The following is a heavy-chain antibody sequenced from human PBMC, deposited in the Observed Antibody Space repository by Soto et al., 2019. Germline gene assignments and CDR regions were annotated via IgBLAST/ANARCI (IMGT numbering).Heavy chain of an antibody. V-gene: IGHV4-59*01. Sequence: SETLSLTCTVSSGSIGSYYWSWIRQPPGKGLEWIGYVYYSGSTNYNPSLKSRVTISVDTPKNQFSLKLSSVTAADTALYFCARAYCDGGTCYPDRLFDNWGQGTLVTVSS. CDR1: SGSIGSYY. CDR2: VYYSGST. CDR3: ARAYCDGGTCYPDRLFDN. J-gene: IGHJ4*02. D-gene: IGHD2-15*01.